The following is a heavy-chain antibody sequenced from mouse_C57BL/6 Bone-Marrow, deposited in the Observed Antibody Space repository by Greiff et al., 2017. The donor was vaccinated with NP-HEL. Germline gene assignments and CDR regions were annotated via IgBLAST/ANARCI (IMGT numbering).Heavy chain of an antibody. CDR3: ARDRFAY. Sequence: EVNVVESGGGLVKPGGSLKLSCAASGFTFSSYAMSWVRQTPEKRLEWVATISDGGSYTYYPDNVKGRFTISRDNAKNNLYLQMSHLKSEDTAMYYCARDRFAYWGQGTLVTVSA. CDR1: GFTFSSYA. V-gene: IGHV5-4*01. J-gene: IGHJ3*01. CDR2: ISDGGSYT.